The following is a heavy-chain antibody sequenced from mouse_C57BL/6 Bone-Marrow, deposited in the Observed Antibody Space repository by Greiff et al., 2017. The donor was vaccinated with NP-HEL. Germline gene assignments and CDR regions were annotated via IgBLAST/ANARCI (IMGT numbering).Heavy chain of an antibody. V-gene: IGHV5-9-1*02. CDR2: ISSGGDYI. CDR1: GFTFSSYA. J-gene: IGHJ2*01. D-gene: IGHD1-1*01. CDR3: TRYYYGSSYVYFDY. Sequence: EVQLVESGEGLVKPGGSLKLSCAASGFTFSSYAMSWVRQTPEKRLEWVAYISSGGDYIYYADTVKGRFTISRDNARNTLYLQMSSLKSEDTAMYYCTRYYYGSSYVYFDYWGQGTTLTVSS.